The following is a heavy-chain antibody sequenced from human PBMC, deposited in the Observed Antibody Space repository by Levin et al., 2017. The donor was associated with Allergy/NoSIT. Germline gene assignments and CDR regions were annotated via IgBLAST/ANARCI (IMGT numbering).Heavy chain of an antibody. CDR2: ISSSSTTI. CDR1: GFSFSTHA. CDR3: ARDLRGYYNSGSPTLHPCDI. D-gene: IGHD3-10*01. V-gene: IGHV3-48*01. J-gene: IGHJ3*02. Sequence: ETLSLTCAASGFSFSTHAMNWVRQAPGKGLEWVSYISSSSTTIYHAESVKGRFTISRDNAKNSLYLQMNSLRAGDTAVYYCARDLRGYYNSGSPTLHPCDIWGQGTVVTVSS.